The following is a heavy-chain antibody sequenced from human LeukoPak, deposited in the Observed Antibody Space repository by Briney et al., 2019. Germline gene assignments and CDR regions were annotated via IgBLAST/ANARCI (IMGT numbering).Heavy chain of an antibody. D-gene: IGHD3-22*01. CDR3: RAATRYLDYYYDY. V-gene: IGHV3-30*03. J-gene: IGHJ4*02. CDR1: RFTFSIFG. CDR2: ISSVGTNK. Sequence: GGSLRLSCAASRFTFSIFGMHWVRQAPGKGLEWITVISSVGTNKYYADSVRGRFTISRDNSKDTLYLQMSSLRIEDTAIYYCRAATRYLDYYYDYWGQGTLVTVSS.